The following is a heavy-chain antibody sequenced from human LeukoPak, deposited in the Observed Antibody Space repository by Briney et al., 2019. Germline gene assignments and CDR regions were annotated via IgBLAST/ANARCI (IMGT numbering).Heavy chain of an antibody. V-gene: IGHV5-51*01. CDR1: GYSFPSYW. CDR3: ARVGYGSGTYPFDAFDI. Sequence: GESLKISCKGSGYSFPSYWIGWVRQMPGKGLEWMGIIYPGDSDTRYSPSFQGQVTISADKSISTAYLQWSSLKASDTAIYYCARVGYGSGTYPFDAFDIWGQGTVVTVSS. D-gene: IGHD3-10*01. J-gene: IGHJ3*02. CDR2: IYPGDSDT.